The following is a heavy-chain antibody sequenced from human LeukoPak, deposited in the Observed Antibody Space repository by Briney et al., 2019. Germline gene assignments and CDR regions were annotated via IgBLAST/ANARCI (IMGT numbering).Heavy chain of an antibody. CDR1: GFTFDRHT. D-gene: IGHD3-3*01. CDR3: TKDMEWGMDV. Sequence: GGSLRLSCAGSGFTFDRHTMHWVRQPPGKGPEWVSLIGWDGTNIDYADSVKGRFTISRDNSKNFVYLQMHSLRTEDTALYYCTKDMEWGMDVWGQGTTVIVSS. CDR2: IGWDGTNI. J-gene: IGHJ6*02. V-gene: IGHV3-43*01.